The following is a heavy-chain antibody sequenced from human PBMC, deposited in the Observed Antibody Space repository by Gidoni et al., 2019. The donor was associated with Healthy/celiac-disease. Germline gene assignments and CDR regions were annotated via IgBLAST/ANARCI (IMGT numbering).Heavy chain of an antibody. J-gene: IGHJ4*02. CDR1: GFTFSSYG. CDR3: AKDLRRGGATPPFFDY. Sequence: QVQLVESGGGVVQPGRSLRLSCAASGFTFSSYGMHWVRQAPGKGLEWVAVISYDGSNKYYADSVKGRFTISRDNSKNTLYLQMNSLRAEDTAVYYCAKDLRRGGATPPFFDYWGQGTLVTVSS. V-gene: IGHV3-30*18. D-gene: IGHD1-26*01. CDR2: ISYDGSNK.